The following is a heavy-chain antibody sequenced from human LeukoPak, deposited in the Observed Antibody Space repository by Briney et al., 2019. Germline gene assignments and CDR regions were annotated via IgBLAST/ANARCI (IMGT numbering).Heavy chain of an antibody. V-gene: IGHV3-21*01. Sequence: SGGSLRLSCAASGFTFSNYNMNWVRQAPGKAMEWVSSITSSVTYIFYADSVKGRFTISRDNAKNSLYLQMDSLGPEDTAVYYCARDPYSGNYGNDYYYYMDVWGKGTTVTISS. D-gene: IGHD1-26*01. CDR3: ARDPYSGNYGNDYYYYMDV. CDR1: GFTFSNYN. CDR2: ITSSVTYI. J-gene: IGHJ6*03.